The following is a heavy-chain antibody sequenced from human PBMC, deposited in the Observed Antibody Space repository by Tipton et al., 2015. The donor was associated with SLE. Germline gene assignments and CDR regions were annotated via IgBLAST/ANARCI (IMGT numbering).Heavy chain of an antibody. Sequence: SLRLSCAASGFIFNNYAMNWVRQAPGKGLERVSSISSSSSYIYYADSVKGRFTISRDSSKNTLYLQMNSLRAEDTAVYYCARVRDAYSSSWYGTFDYWGQGTLVTVSS. CDR2: ISSSSSYI. J-gene: IGHJ4*02. V-gene: IGHV3-21*04. CDR3: ARVRDAYSSSWYGTFDY. CDR1: GFIFNNYA. D-gene: IGHD6-13*01.